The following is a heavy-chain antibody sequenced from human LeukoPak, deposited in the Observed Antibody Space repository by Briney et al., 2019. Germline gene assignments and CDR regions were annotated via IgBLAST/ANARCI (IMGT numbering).Heavy chain of an antibody. CDR3: ARGRSFGFDFDS. CDR1: GVSINTCCYY. D-gene: IGHD3-3*02. CDR2: KYYSGST. V-gene: IGHV4-61*01. J-gene: IGHJ4*02. Sequence: SETLSLACAVSGVSINTCCYYWTWIRQPPGKGLEWIGYKYYSGSTRYNSSLRSRLSLSLDTSNNQFSLKLSSVTAADTAVYYCARGRSFGFDFDSWGQGTLVIVSS.